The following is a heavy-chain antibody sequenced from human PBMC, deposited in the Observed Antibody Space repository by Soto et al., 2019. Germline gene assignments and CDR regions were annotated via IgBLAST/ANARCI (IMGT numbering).Heavy chain of an antibody. D-gene: IGHD2-21*01. V-gene: IGHV4-4*07. CDR1: GESFRRYY. CDR2: IYTRGET. J-gene: IGHJ6*02. CDR3: AGIREDVYYGMDV. Sequence: SETLSLTCSVSGESFRRYYWNWIRQPAGKGLEWIGRIYTRGETKYNPALNSRVTMLVDTSKNEFYLNLNSVTAADTAVYYCAGIREDVYYGMDVWGPGTTVT.